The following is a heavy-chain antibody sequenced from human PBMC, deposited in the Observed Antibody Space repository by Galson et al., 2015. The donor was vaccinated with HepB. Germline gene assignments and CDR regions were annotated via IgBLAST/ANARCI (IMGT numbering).Heavy chain of an antibody. CDR2: IYFSGRT. V-gene: IGHV4-39*01. CDR3: ARQPYINGWLYWYFDV. CDR1: GGSIRSTTDY. D-gene: IGHD6-19*01. Sequence: ETLSLTCTASGGSIRSTTDYWVWIRQTPGKGLEWIGSIYFSGRTFYNPALKSRVTTSVDASKDEVSLKVRSMTAADTGAYFCARQPYINGWLYWYFDVWGRGTLVTVSS. J-gene: IGHJ2*01.